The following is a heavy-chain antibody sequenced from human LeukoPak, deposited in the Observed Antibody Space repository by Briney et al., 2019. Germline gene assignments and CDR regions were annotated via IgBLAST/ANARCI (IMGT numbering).Heavy chain of an antibody. CDR3: AKSLSGYNSGSYDY. J-gene: IGHJ4*02. V-gene: IGHV3-23*01. Sequence: GGSLRLSRAASGLTFSSYAMSWVRQAPGEGLEWVSTISGTGVSTYYTDSVKGRFTISRDTSKNTLFLQMDSLRAEDTALYYCAKSLSGYNSGSYDYWGQGTLVTVSS. CDR1: GLTFSSYA. CDR2: ISGTGVST. D-gene: IGHD6-19*01.